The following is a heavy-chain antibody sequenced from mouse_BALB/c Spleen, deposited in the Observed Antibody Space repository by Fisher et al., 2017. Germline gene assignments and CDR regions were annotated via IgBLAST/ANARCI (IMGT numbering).Heavy chain of an antibody. Sequence: RFTISRDNAKNNLYLQMSSLKSEDTATYYCARHDYGSSWDWYFDVWGAGTTVTVSS. J-gene: IGHJ1*01. D-gene: IGHD1-1*01. V-gene: IGHV5-12-1*01. CDR3: ARHDYGSSWDWYFDV.